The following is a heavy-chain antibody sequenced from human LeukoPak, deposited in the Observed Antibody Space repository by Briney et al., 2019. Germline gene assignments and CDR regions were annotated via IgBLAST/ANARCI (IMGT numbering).Heavy chain of an antibody. D-gene: IGHD7-27*01. CDR3: ARASGNWGYLGPDAFDI. Sequence: ASVKVSCKASGYTFTNYYIHWVRQAPGQGLDWMGTINPSVGTTRSAQGRVTLTRDTSTNTVYMELSSLRSEDTAVYYCARASGNWGYLGPDAFDIWGQGTMVTVSS. V-gene: IGHV1-46*01. J-gene: IGHJ3*02. CDR2: INPSVGTT. CDR1: GYTFTNYY.